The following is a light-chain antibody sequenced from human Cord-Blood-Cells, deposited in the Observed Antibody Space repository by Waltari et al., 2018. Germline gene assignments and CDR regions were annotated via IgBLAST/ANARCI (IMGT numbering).Light chain of an antibody. Sequence: SYELTQPPSVSVSPGQTASITCSGDKLGYKYASWYQQKPGPSPVLVIYQDSKRPSGIPERFSGSNSGNTATLTISGTQAMDEADYYCQAWDSSTLVFGGGTKLTVL. V-gene: IGLV3-1*01. CDR2: QDS. J-gene: IGLJ3*02. CDR3: QAWDSSTLV. CDR1: KLGYKY.